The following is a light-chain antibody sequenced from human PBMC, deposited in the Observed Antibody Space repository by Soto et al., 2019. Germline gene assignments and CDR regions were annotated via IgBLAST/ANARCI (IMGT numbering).Light chain of an antibody. J-gene: IGKJ3*01. V-gene: IGKV3-20*01. Sequence: EIVLTQSPGTLSLSPGERATLSCRASQSISSTYLAWYQHKPGQAPRLLIYGASSRATGVPDRFSGSGSGTDFTLTISRLEPEDFAVYYCQQHGTSPGFTFGPGSTVDIK. CDR2: GAS. CDR3: QQHGTSPGFT. CDR1: QSISSTY.